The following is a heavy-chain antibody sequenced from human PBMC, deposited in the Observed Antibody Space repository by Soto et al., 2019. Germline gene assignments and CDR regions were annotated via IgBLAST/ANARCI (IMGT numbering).Heavy chain of an antibody. CDR2: IYYSGST. Sequence: PSETLSLTCTVSGGPITSSTYYWGWIRQPPGKGLEWIGSIYYSGSTYYNPSLESRVTISVDTSKNQFSLKLSSVTAADTAVYYCAKTKGGGSGSDTNAFDIWGQGTMVTVSS. J-gene: IGHJ3*02. CDR3: AKTKGGGSGSDTNAFDI. V-gene: IGHV4-39*07. D-gene: IGHD3-10*01. CDR1: GGPITSSTYY.